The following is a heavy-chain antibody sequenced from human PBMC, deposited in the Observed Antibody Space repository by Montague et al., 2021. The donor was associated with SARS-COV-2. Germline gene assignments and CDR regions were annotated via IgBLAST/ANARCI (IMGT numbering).Heavy chain of an antibody. D-gene: IGHD3-22*01. CDR1: GDSMSGYY. J-gene: IGHJ5*02. CDR3: ARDYYDSTGLNWFDP. Sequence: SETLSLTCNVSGDSMSGYYWTWIRQIPGKGLEWIGYIYYGGSSNYNPSLKSRVTISVGSAKNQFSLKLTSVTAADTAVYYCARDYYDSTGLNWFDPWGQGLLVTVSS. V-gene: IGHV4-4*08. CDR2: IYYGGSS.